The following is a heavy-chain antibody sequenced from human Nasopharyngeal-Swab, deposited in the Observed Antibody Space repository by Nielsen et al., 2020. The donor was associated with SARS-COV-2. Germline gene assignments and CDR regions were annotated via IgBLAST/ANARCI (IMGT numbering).Heavy chain of an antibody. J-gene: IGHJ4*02. Sequence: GASLRLSCAASGFTFSSYAMSWVRQAPGKGLEWVSAIRGSGGSTYYADSVKGRFTIPRDNSKNTLYLQMNSLRAEDTAVYYCAKRPTGSTFGDWGQGTLVTVSS. D-gene: IGHD3-16*01. V-gene: IGHV3-23*01. CDR2: IRGSGGST. CDR1: GFTFSSYA. CDR3: AKRPTGSTFGD.